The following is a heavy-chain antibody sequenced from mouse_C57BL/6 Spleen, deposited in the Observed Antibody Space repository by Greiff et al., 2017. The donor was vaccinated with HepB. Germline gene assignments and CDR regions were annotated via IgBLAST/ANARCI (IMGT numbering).Heavy chain of an antibody. CDR1: GYTFTSYW. D-gene: IGHD2-1*01. Sequence: VQLQQPGAELVRPGSSVKLSCKASGYTFTSYWMHWVKQRPIQGLEWIGNIDPSDSETHYNQKFKDKATLTVDKSSSTAYMQLSSLTSEDSAVYYCASGAMVTRFAYWGQGTLVTVSA. V-gene: IGHV1-52*01. CDR3: ASGAMVTRFAY. J-gene: IGHJ3*01. CDR2: IDPSDSET.